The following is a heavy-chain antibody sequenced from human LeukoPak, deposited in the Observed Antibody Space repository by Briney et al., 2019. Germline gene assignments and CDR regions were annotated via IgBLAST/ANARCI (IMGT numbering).Heavy chain of an antibody. CDR3: ARDEGLHSYESSGELDY. D-gene: IGHD3-22*01. Sequence: GGSLRLSCAASGFTVSSNYMTWVRQAPGKGLEWVSVFYSGGNTYYADSVKGRFTISRDTSKNTVDLQMNSLRSEDAAVYYCARDEGLHSYESSGELDYWGQGTLVTVSS. J-gene: IGHJ4*02. V-gene: IGHV3-53*01. CDR2: FYSGGNT. CDR1: GFTVSSNY.